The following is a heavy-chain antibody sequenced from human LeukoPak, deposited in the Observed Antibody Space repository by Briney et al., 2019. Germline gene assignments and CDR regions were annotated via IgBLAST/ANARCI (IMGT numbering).Heavy chain of an antibody. J-gene: IGHJ4*02. Sequence: GGSLRLSCAASGFTFSSYGMNWVRQAPGKGLEWVSSISNSSAYIYYADSVKGRFTISRDNAKNSLYLQMDSLRAEDTAVYYCARVSRFLEWLFPNYYFDYWGQGTLVTVSS. D-gene: IGHD3-3*01. V-gene: IGHV3-21*06. CDR2: ISNSSAYI. CDR1: GFTFSSYG. CDR3: ARVSRFLEWLFPNYYFDY.